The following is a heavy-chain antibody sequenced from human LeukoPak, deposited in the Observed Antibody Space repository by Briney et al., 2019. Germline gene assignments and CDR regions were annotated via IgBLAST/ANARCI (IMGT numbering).Heavy chain of an antibody. Sequence: GASLRLSCAASGFTFSSYAMSWVRQAPGKGLEWVSAISGSGGSTYYADSVKGRFTISRDNSKNTLYLQMNSLRAEDTALYYCAKDKEIAVAGTFFDYWGQGTLVTVSS. J-gene: IGHJ4*02. D-gene: IGHD6-19*01. CDR2: ISGSGGST. V-gene: IGHV3-23*01. CDR3: AKDKEIAVAGTFFDY. CDR1: GFTFSSYA.